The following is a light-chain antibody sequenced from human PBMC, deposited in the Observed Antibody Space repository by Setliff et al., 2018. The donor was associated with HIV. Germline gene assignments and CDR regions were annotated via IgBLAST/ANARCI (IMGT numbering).Light chain of an antibody. CDR3: QSYDSSVSGFV. CDR2: GNT. V-gene: IGLV1-40*01. Sequence: QSVLTQPPSVSGAPGRRVTISCTGRSSNIGAGYDVHWYRQAPGTAPKFVIFGNTNRPSGVPDRFSGSKSGTLASLAITGLQAEDEGDYYCQSYDSSVSGFVFGGGTQLTVL. CDR1: SSNIGAGYD. J-gene: IGLJ2*01.